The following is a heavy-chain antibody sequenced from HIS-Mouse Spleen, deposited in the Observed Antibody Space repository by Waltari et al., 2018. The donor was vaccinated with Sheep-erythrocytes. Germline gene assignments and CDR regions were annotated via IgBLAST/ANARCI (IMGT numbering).Heavy chain of an antibody. CDR3: ARVASGATFDY. CDR1: GFTFSRRD. D-gene: IGHD1-26*01. V-gene: IGHV3-21*01. Sequence: EVQLVESGGGLVKLGGSLRLSCAASGFTFSRRDSTWVRQAPGKGLEWVSSISSSSSYIYYADSVKGRFTISRDNAKNSLYLQMNSLRAEDTAVYYCARVASGATFDYWGQGTLVTVSS. CDR2: ISSSSSYI. J-gene: IGHJ4*02.